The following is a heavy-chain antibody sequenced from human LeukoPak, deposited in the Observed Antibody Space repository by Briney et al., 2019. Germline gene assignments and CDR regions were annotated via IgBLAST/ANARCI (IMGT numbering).Heavy chain of an antibody. CDR3: ARGPTFYGSGSPRLDY. D-gene: IGHD3-10*01. CDR2: IWYDGSNK. Sequence: GGSLRLSCAASGFTFSSYGMHWVRQAPGKGLEWVAVIWYDGSNKYYADSVKGQFTISRDNSKNTLYLQMNSLRAEDTAVYYCARGPTFYGSGSPRLDYWGQGTLVTVSS. V-gene: IGHV3-33*01. CDR1: GFTFSSYG. J-gene: IGHJ4*02.